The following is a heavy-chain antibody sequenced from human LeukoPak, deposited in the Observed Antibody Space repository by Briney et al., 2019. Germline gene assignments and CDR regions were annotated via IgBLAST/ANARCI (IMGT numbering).Heavy chain of an antibody. J-gene: IGHJ4*02. CDR1: GFSNADYG. D-gene: IGHD2-15*01. CDR3: ARDLSATWYSLAF. V-gene: IGHV3-20*04. CDR2: IDWSGQAS. Sequence: GGSLRLSCVGAGFSNADYGMSWVRQVPGKGLEWVSGIDWSGQASEYADSVKGRFIISRDNAENFLYLQMNSLRPEDTGLYYCARDLSATWYSLAFWGQGTLVTVSS.